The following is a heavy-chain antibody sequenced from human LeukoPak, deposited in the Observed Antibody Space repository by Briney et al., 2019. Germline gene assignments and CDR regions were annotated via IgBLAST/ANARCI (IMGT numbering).Heavy chain of an antibody. CDR3: ARDWREGNYGSDN. CDR2: ISAYNGNT. CDR1: GYTFTSYG. V-gene: IGHV1-18*01. Sequence: GASVKVSCKASGYTFTSYGISWVRQAPGQGLEWMGWISAYNGNTNYAQKLQGRVTMTTDRFTSTAYMELRSLRSDDTAVYYCARDWREGNYGSDNWGQGTLVTVSS. D-gene: IGHD1-7*01. J-gene: IGHJ4*02.